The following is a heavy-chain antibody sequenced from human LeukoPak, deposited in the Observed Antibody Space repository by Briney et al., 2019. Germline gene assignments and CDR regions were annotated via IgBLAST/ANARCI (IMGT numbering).Heavy chain of an antibody. D-gene: IGHD4-23*01. V-gene: IGHV4-38-2*01. CDR3: ARLNDYGGNGTLI. CDR2: IYHSGRT. Sequence: GSLRLSCAASGFTFSSYSMNWVRQAPGKGLEWIGSIYHSGRTYYNPSLKSRVTISVDSSKNQFSLKLSSVTAADTAVYYCARLNDYGGNGTLIWGQGTLVTVSS. J-gene: IGHJ4*02. CDR1: GFTFSSYS.